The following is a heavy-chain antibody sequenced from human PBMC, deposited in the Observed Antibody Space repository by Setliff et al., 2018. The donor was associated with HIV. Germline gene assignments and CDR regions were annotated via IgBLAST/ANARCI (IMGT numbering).Heavy chain of an antibody. J-gene: IGHJ6*03. CDR3: LRGSIQVPGLDHMDV. D-gene: IGHD5-18*01. CDR1: GFTLSDHY. V-gene: IGHV3-13*01. Sequence: GGSLRLSCAASGFTLSDHYMYWVRQAPGKGLEWVSGLGVRGDTYYTGSVKGRFAISRESAKNSLYLQMSNLRPEDTGVYYCLRGSIQVPGLDHMDVCGKGTTVTVSS. CDR2: LGVRGDT.